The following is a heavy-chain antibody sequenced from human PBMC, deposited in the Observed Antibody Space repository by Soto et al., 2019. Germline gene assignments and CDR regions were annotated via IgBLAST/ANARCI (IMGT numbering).Heavy chain of an antibody. Sequence: GGSLRLSCAASGFTFSSYGMHWVRQAPGKGLEWVAVIWYDGSNKYYADSVKGRFTISRDNSKNTLYLQMNSLRAEDTAVYYCAREAVPYGMDVWGQGTTVTVSS. D-gene: IGHD3-10*01. J-gene: IGHJ6*02. CDR2: IWYDGSNK. CDR3: AREAVPYGMDV. V-gene: IGHV3-33*01. CDR1: GFTFSSYG.